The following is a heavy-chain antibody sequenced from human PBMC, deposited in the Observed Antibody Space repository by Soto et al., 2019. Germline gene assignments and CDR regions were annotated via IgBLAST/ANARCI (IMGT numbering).Heavy chain of an antibody. V-gene: IGHV3-23*04. CDR1: GFSFSSYA. D-gene: IGHD2-2*01. Sequence: EVQLVESGGGLVQPGGSLRLSCEASGFSFSSYAMSWVRRPPGKGLEWVSTIVTSAGTKFYAASVKGRFSISRDNSTNIVYLQMNSLGVEDTAMYYCVKDLCSTSCYRAFHIWGQGTTVTVSS. CDR2: IVTSAGTK. CDR3: VKDLCSTSCYRAFHI. J-gene: IGHJ3*02.